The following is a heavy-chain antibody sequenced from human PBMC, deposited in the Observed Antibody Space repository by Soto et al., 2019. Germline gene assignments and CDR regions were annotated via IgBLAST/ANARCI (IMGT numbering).Heavy chain of an antibody. CDR3: ARGTVTGTYYYYYMDV. CDR1: GGSISSGGYY. CDR2: IYYSGST. J-gene: IGHJ6*03. Sequence: QVQLQESGPGLVKPSQTLSLTCTVSGGSISSGGYYWSWIRQHPGKGLEWIGYIYYSGSTYYNPSLKSRVTISVDTSKNQFSLKLSSVTAADTAVYYCARGTVTGTYYYYYMDVWGKGTTVTVSS. V-gene: IGHV4-31*03. D-gene: IGHD4-17*01.